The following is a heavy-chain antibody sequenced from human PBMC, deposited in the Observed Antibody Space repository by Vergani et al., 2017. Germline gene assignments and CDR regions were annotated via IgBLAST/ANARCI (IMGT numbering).Heavy chain of an antibody. CDR2: ISYDGSNK. CDR3: ARDARTWIQLSIGRYYYYYMDV. CDR1: GFTFSSYA. D-gene: IGHD5-18*01. V-gene: IGHV3-30-3*01. Sequence: QVQLVESGGGVVQPGRSLRLSCAASGFTFSSYAMHWVRQAPGKGLEWVAVISYDGSNKYYADSVKGRFTISRDNSKNTLYLQMNSLIAEDTAVYYCARDARTWIQLSIGRYYYYYMDVWGKGTTVTVSS. J-gene: IGHJ6*03.